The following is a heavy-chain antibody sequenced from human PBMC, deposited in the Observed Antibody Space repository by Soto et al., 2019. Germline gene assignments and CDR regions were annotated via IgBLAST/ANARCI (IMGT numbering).Heavy chain of an antibody. CDR1: GYTFTSYT. Sequence: ASVKASCKASGYTFTSYTISWVRQAPGQGLEWVGWIGPSSGNTDSARSLQGRVTMTTDTSTRTAYMELRSLRSDDTAVYYCARDTGNFFDYWGQGTLVTVSS. J-gene: IGHJ4*02. V-gene: IGHV1-18*01. CDR3: ARDTGNFFDY. CDR2: IGPSSGNT.